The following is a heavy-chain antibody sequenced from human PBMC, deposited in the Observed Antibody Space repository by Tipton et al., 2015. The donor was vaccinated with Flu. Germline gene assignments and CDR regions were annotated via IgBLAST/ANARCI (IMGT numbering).Heavy chain of an antibody. J-gene: IGHJ6*02. CDR3: AGGMNSGLVDV. Sequence: GSLRLSCAASGFTFSDYAMHWVRQAPGKGLEYVSAISSSGDNTYYADSVKGRFTISRDNSKNTLYLQMGSLRADDMAVYYCAGGMNSGLVDVWGQGTTVTVSS. CDR1: GFTFSDYA. V-gene: IGHV3-64*02. CDR2: ISSSGDNT. D-gene: IGHD2/OR15-2a*01.